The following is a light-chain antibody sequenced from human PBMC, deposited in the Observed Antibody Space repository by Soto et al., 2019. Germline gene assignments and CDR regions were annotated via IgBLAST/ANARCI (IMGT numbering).Light chain of an antibody. CDR2: AAS. J-gene: IGKJ3*01. V-gene: IGKV1-8*01. CDR1: QGISSY. Sequence: ALRMTQSPSSFSASTGDRVTITCRARQGISSYLAWYQQQPVKAPKLLIYAASTLQSEVPSRFSGSGSRTDFTHTISCLQSEDFATYYCQQYYSYPFSVGPGTKVDIK. CDR3: QQYYSYPFS.